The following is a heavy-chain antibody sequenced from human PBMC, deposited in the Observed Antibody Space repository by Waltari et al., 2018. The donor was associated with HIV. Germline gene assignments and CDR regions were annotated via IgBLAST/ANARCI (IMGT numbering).Heavy chain of an antibody. J-gene: IGHJ3*01. Sequence: QLVESGGGLIQPGGSLRLSCAASGFTVNRNYVHWLPQAPGKGLEWVSVIYSGGSTYYADSVKGRFTISRDNSKNTIYLQMNSLRAEDTAVYYCARDRPNYYDSSGYSSVFDVWGQGTMVTVSS. V-gene: IGHV3-53*01. CDR1: GFTVNRNY. CDR3: ARDRPNYYDSSGYSSVFDV. CDR2: IYSGGST. D-gene: IGHD3-22*01.